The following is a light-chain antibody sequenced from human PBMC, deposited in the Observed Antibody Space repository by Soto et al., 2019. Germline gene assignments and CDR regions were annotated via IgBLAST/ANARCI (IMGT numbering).Light chain of an antibody. CDR2: DVS. Sequence: QSALTQPRSVSGSPGQSVTISCTGTSSDVGGYNYVSWYQQHPGKAPKLMIFDVSKRPSGVPDRFSGAKSGNPASLTISGLQAADEADYYCCSYAGTYVVFGGGTKLTVL. CDR1: SSDVGGYNY. J-gene: IGLJ2*01. V-gene: IGLV2-11*01. CDR3: CSYAGTYVV.